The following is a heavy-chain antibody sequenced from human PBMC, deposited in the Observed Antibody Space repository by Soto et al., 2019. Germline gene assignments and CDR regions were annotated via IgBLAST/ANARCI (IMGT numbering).Heavy chain of an antibody. CDR2: INHSGST. CDR3: ARGKWLRSSFDY. J-gene: IGHJ4*02. D-gene: IGHD5-12*01. Sequence: QVQLQQWGAGLLKPSETLSLTCAVYGGSFSGYYWSWIRQPPGKGLEWIGEINHSGSTNFNPSLTSRVTITVATSKNQFSLKLSSVTAADTAVYYCARGKWLRSSFDYWGQGTLVTVSS. CDR1: GGSFSGYY. V-gene: IGHV4-34*01.